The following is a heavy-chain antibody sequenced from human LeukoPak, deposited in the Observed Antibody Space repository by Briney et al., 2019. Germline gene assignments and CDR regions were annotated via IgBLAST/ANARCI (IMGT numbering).Heavy chain of an antibody. CDR2: ISYDGSNK. CDR1: GFTFSSYG. D-gene: IGHD3-10*01. Sequence: GGSLRLSCAASGFTFSSYGMHWVRHAPGKGLEWVAVISYDGSNKYYADSVKGRFTISRDNSKNTLYLQMNSLRAEDTAVYYCAKLYGSGSPFDYWGQGTLVTVSS. J-gene: IGHJ4*02. V-gene: IGHV3-30*18. CDR3: AKLYGSGSPFDY.